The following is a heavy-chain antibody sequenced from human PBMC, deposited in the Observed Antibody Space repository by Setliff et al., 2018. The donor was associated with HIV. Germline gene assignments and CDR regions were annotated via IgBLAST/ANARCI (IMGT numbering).Heavy chain of an antibody. V-gene: IGHV3-23*01. Sequence: GGSLRLSCAASGFTFSSYAMSWVRQAPGKGLEWVSAISGSGGSTYYADSVKGRFTISRDNSKNTLYLQMNSLRAEDTAVYYCARDNDYSSHYSWFDFWGQGTLVTVSS. CDR3: ARDNDYSSHYSWFDF. D-gene: IGHD2-2*01. J-gene: IGHJ5*01. CDR2: ISGSGGST. CDR1: GFTFSSYA.